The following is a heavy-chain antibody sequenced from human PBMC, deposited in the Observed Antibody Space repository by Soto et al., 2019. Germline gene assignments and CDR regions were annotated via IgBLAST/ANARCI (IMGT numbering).Heavy chain of an antibody. J-gene: IGHJ4*02. Sequence: SETLSLTCTVSGGSISNSNYYWGWIRQPPGKGLEWIGSIYYSGSTYYNQSLKGRVTISVDTSKNKITLNLSTVTAADTAVYYCATRDIVATIGTAQYYFDYWGQGTLVT. D-gene: IGHD5-12*01. V-gene: IGHV4-39*01. CDR1: GGSISNSNYY. CDR2: IYYSGST. CDR3: ATRDIVATIGTAQYYFDY.